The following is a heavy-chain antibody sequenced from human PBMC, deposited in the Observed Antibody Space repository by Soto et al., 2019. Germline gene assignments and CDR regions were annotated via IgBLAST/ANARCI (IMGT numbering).Heavy chain of an antibody. CDR2: IYYSVKT. J-gene: IGHJ4*02. V-gene: IGHV4-61*05. CDR3: AKNLPRTGRFDY. Sequence: SETLSLTCTLSGASITSTTYFWAWIRKHQGKGLEWVGTIYYSVKTHYNPSLKSLVTISVDRSKNQFSLKMSSVTAADTPVYYCAKNLPRTGRFDYWGQGSLVTVSS. CDR1: GASITSTTYF.